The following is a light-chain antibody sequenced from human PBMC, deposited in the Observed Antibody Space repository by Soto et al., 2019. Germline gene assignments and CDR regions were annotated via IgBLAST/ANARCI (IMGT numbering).Light chain of an antibody. V-gene: IGKV1-39*01. CDR1: QNINTY. CDR3: QQLYSYPYT. J-gene: IGKJ2*01. CDR2: AAS. Sequence: DLQMTQSPSSVSASVGDRATISCRASQNINTYLNWYQQKPGKAPQLLIFAASSLQGGVPSRFSGSGSGTDFTLTISSLQPEDFATYYCQQLYSYPYTFGQGTKLEIK.